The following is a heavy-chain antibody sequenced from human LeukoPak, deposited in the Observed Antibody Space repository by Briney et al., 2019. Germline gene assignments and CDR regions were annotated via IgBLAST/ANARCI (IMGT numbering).Heavy chain of an antibody. CDR3: ARWYYYYMDV. CDR2: IYYSGST. CDR1: GGSISSYY. Sequence: PSETLSLTCTVSGGSISSYYWSWIRQPPGKGLEWIGYIYYSGSTNYNPSLKSRVTISVHTSKNQFSLNLSSVTAADTAVYYCARWYYYYMDVWGKGTTVTISS. J-gene: IGHJ6*03. V-gene: IGHV4-59*08.